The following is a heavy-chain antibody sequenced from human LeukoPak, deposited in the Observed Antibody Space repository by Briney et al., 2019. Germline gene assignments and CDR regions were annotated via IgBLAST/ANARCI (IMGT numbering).Heavy chain of an antibody. V-gene: IGHV4-59*12. CDR1: AGSINRFY. Sequence: SETLSLTCSVSAGSINRFYWNWIRQPPGKGLEWIGYIYYSGSTNYNPSLKSRVTMSVDTSKNQFSLKLSSLTAADTAMYYCARREPHGDYGGKIRYYYMDVWGKGTTITISS. CDR3: ARREPHGDYGGKIRYYYMDV. J-gene: IGHJ6*03. CDR2: IYYSGST. D-gene: IGHD4-23*01.